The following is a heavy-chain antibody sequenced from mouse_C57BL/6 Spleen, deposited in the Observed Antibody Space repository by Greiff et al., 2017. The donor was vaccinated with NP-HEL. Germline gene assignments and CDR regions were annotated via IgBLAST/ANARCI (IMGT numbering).Heavy chain of an antibody. CDR2: ISSGGSYT. V-gene: IGHV5-6*01. CDR3: ARLGYYDYSWYFDV. D-gene: IGHD2-4*01. Sequence: EVHLVESGGDLVKPGGSLKLSCAASGFTFSSYGMSWVRQTPDKRLEWVATISSGGSYTYYPDSVKGRFTISRDNAKNTLYLQMSSLKSEDTAMYYCARLGYYDYSWYFDVWGTGTTVTVSS. J-gene: IGHJ1*03. CDR1: GFTFSSYG.